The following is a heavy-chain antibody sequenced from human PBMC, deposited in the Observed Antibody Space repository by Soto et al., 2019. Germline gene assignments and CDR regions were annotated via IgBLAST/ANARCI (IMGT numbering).Heavy chain of an antibody. CDR3: ARDLPEWRAGWDAFDI. Sequence: GGSLRLSCAASGFTFSSYWMSWVRQAPGKGLEWVANIKQDGSEKYYVDSVKGRFTISRDNAKNSLYLQMNSLRAEDTAVYYCARDLPEWRAGWDAFDIWGQGTMVTVSS. D-gene: IGHD3-3*01. J-gene: IGHJ3*02. V-gene: IGHV3-7*01. CDR1: GFTFSSYW. CDR2: IKQDGSEK.